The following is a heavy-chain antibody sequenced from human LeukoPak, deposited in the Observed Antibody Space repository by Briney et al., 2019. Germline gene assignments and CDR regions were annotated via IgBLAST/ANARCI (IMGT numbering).Heavy chain of an antibody. Sequence: SETLSLTCTVSGDSISSSNYYWGWIRQPPGKGLEWIGSIYYSGSTYYNPSLKSRVTISVDTSKNQFSLKLSSVTAADTAVYYCANLEYSSSYLRDWGQGTLVTVSS. CDR2: IYYSGST. D-gene: IGHD6-6*01. J-gene: IGHJ4*02. CDR3: ANLEYSSSYLRD. V-gene: IGHV4-39*01. CDR1: GDSISSSNYY.